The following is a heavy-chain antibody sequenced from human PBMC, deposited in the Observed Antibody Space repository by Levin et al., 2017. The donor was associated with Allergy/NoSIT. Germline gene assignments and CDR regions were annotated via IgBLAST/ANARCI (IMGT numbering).Heavy chain of an antibody. CDR3: AKGGSGSCYSYNDY. Sequence: GGSLRLSCAASGFTFSSYGMHWVRQAPGKGLEWVTVISNDGSNTYYADSVKGRFTISRDNSKNTLYLQMNSLREEDTAVYYCAKGGSGSCYSYNDYWGQGTLITVSS. CDR2: ISNDGSNT. CDR1: GFTFSSYG. J-gene: IGHJ4*02. V-gene: IGHV3-30*18. D-gene: IGHD2-15*01.